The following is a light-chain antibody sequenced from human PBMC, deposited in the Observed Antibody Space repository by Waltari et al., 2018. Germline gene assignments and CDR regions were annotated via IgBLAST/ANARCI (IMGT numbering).Light chain of an antibody. J-gene: IGLJ1*01. V-gene: IGLV2-14*01. CDR1: SLDVGGYDF. CDR2: AVN. Sequence: QSALTQPASVSGSPGQSITIPCTGSSLDVGGYDFVSWYRQHPGKAPKVGIFAVNNRPSGVSDRVPGSKSGNTASLTISGLQAEGEGDYYCTSYTSRHTLVFGGGTKVTVL. CDR3: TSYTSRHTLV.